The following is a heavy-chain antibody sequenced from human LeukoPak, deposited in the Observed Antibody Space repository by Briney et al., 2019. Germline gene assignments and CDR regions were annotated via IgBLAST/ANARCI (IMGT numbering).Heavy chain of an antibody. CDR3: ARVGRLGKGAFDI. V-gene: IGHV1-2*02. D-gene: IGHD3-10*01. CDR1: GYTFTSYA. Sequence: ASVKVSCKASGYTFTSYAMNWVRQAPGQGLEWMGWINPNNGGTNYAQTFQDRVTMTRDTSISTAYMELSRLRSDDTAVYYCARVGRLGKGAFDIWGQGTMVTVSS. J-gene: IGHJ3*02. CDR2: INPNNGGT.